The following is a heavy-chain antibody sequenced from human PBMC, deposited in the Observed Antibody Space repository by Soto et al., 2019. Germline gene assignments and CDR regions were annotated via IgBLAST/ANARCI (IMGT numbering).Heavy chain of an antibody. Sequence: GGSLRLSCAASGFTFSSYGMHWARQAPGKGLEWVAVISYDGSNKYYADSVKGRFTISRDNSKNTLYLQMNSLRAEDTAVYYCAKEADDYVWGSYRSEIDYWGQGTLVTVSS. CDR2: ISYDGSNK. CDR3: AKEADDYVWGSYRSEIDY. D-gene: IGHD3-16*02. V-gene: IGHV3-30*18. J-gene: IGHJ4*02. CDR1: GFTFSSYG.